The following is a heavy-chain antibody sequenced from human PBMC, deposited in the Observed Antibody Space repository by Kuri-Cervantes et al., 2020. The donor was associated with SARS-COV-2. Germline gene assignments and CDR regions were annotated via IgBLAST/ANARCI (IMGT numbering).Heavy chain of an antibody. D-gene: IGHD6-13*01. CDR2: IIPILGIA. Sequence: SVKVSCKASGGTFSSYTISWVRQAPGQGLEWMGRIIPILGIANYAQKFQGRVTITADKSTNTAYMELSSLRSEDTAVYYCARGVSHIAAAGLYYFDYWGQGTPVTVSS. V-gene: IGHV1-69*02. CDR3: ARGVSHIAAAGLYYFDY. CDR1: GGTFSSYT. J-gene: IGHJ4*02.